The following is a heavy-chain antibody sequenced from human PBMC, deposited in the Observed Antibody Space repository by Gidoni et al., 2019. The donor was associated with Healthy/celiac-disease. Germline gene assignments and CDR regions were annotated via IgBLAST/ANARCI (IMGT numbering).Heavy chain of an antibody. D-gene: IGHD3-22*01. V-gene: IGHV1-69*01. Sequence: QVQLVQSGAEVKQPGSSVKVSCKASGGTFSSYAISWVRQAPGQGLEWMGGIIPIFGTANYAQKFQGRVTITADESTSTAYMELSSLRSEDTAVYYCARDDGYDSSGYYFNWFDPWGQGTLVTVSS. CDR1: GGTFSSYA. CDR3: ARDDGYDSSGYYFNWFDP. J-gene: IGHJ5*02. CDR2: IIPIFGTA.